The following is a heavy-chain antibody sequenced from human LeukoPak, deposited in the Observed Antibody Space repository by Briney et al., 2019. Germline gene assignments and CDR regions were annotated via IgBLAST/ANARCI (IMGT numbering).Heavy chain of an antibody. V-gene: IGHV2-70*11. CDR2: IDWDDDK. CDR1: GFSLSTNGMC. Sequence: SGPTLVNPTQTLTLTCTFSGFSLSTNGMCVNWIRQPPGQALEWLARIDWDDDKYYSTSLKTRLTISKDTSKKQVVLTMTNMDPVDTATYYCARVAYYGSGRYYFDSWGQGTLVTVSS. CDR3: ARVAYYGSGRYYFDS. J-gene: IGHJ4*02. D-gene: IGHD3-10*01.